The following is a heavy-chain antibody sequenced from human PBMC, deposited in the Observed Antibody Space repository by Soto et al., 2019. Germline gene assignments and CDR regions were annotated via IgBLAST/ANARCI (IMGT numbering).Heavy chain of an antibody. J-gene: IGHJ4*02. CDR2: IIPILGIA. CDR1: GGTFSSYT. V-gene: IGHV1-69*02. Sequence: QVQLVQSGAEVKKPGSSVKVSCKASGGTFSSYTISWVRQAPGQGLEWMGRIIPILGIANYAQKFQGRVTITADKSTSTAYIELSSLRSEDTAVYYCARGDYDILTGYSTYYFDYWGQGTLVTVSS. CDR3: ARGDYDILTGYSTYYFDY. D-gene: IGHD3-9*01.